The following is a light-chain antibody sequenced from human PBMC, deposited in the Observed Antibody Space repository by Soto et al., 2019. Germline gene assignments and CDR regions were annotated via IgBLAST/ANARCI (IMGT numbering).Light chain of an antibody. CDR2: GAS. CDR1: QSVSSN. V-gene: IGKV3-20*01. CDR3: QQYGSSLRT. Sequence: EIVLIQSPATLSLSPGERATLSCRASQSVSSNLAWYQQNPGQAPRLLIYGASSRATGIPDRFSGSGSGTDFTLTISRLEPEDFAVYYCQQYGSSLRTFGQGTKVDIK. J-gene: IGKJ1*01.